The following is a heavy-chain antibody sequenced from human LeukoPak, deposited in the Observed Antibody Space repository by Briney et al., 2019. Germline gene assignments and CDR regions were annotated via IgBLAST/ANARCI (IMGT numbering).Heavy chain of an antibody. V-gene: IGHV4-30-4*08. CDR3: AREYYYDSSGYYFDY. Sequence: SQTLSLTCTVSGGSISSGDFYWSWIRQPPGKGLEWIGYIYYSGSTYYNPSLKSRVTISVDTSKNQFSLKLSSVTAADTAVYYCAREYYYDSSGYYFDYWGQGTLVTVSS. D-gene: IGHD3-22*01. CDR1: GGSISSGDFY. CDR2: IYYSGST. J-gene: IGHJ4*02.